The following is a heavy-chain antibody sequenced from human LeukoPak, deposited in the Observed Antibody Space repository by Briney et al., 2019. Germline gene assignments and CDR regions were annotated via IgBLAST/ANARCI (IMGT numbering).Heavy chain of an antibody. V-gene: IGHV5-51*01. D-gene: IGHD2-2*02. CDR3: ARGPYAYTSSATLGSYNWFDP. CDR2: IYPGGSHT. CDR1: GYSLPNYW. J-gene: IGHJ5*02. Sequence: GESPKISCKGSGYSLPNYWLGWVRQMPGKGLGWMGIIYPGGSHTRYSPSFQDQVTISVDKSISTAYLQWSSLKASDTAMYYCARGPYAYTSSATLGSYNWFDPWGQGSLVTVSS.